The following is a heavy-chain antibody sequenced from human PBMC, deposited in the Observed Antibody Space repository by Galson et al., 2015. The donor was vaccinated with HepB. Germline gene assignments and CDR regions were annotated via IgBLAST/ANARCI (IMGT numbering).Heavy chain of an antibody. V-gene: IGHV3-30*18. D-gene: IGHD6-6*01. Sequence: SLRLSCAASGFTFSSYGMHWVRQAPGKGLEWVAVISYDGSTKYYADSMKGRFTISRDNSKNTVYLQMNSLRAEDTAVYYCGKEGSKYSSSSNDYWGQGTLVTVSS. CDR1: GFTFSSYG. CDR3: GKEGSKYSSSSNDY. J-gene: IGHJ4*02. CDR2: ISYDGSTK.